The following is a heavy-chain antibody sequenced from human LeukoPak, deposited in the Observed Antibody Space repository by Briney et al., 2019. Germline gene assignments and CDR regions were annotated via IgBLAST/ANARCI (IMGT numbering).Heavy chain of an antibody. Sequence: ASVKVPCKASGYTFTSYDINWVRQATGQGLEWMGWMNPNSGNTGYAQKFQGGVTMTRNTSISTAYMELSSLRSEDTAVYYCARLPYSRKSDYWGQGTLVTVSS. D-gene: IGHD6-13*01. CDR3: ARLPYSRKSDY. CDR2: MNPNSGNT. CDR1: GYTFTSYD. V-gene: IGHV1-8*01. J-gene: IGHJ4*02.